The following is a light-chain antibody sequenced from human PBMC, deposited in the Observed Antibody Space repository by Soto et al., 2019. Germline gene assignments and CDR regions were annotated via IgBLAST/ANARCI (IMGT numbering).Light chain of an antibody. Sequence: QSALTQPASVSGSPGQSITISCTGTSSDVGSYNLVSWYQQHPGKAPKLMIYEGSKRPSGVSNRFSGSKSGNTASLTISGLQAEDEADYYCSSYAGSSPRVFGGGTKLTVL. CDR3: SSYAGSSPRV. J-gene: IGLJ3*02. V-gene: IGLV2-23*01. CDR1: SSDVGSYNL. CDR2: EGS.